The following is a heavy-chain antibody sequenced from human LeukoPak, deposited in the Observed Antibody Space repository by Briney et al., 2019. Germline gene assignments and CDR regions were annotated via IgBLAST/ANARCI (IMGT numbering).Heavy chain of an antibody. Sequence: GRSLRLSCAASGFTFSSYSMNWVRQSPGKGLEWVSSISSSSSYIYYADSVKGRFTISRDNAKNSLYLQMNSLRAEDTAVYYCARDLLGEPGNFDYWGQGTLVTVSS. J-gene: IGHJ4*02. CDR2: ISSSSSYI. V-gene: IGHV3-21*01. CDR1: GFTFSSYS. CDR3: ARDLLGEPGNFDY. D-gene: IGHD3-16*01.